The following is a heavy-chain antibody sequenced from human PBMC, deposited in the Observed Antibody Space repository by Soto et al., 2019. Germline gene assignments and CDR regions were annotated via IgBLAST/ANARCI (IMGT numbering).Heavy chain of an antibody. CDR1: GYSFTSYW. CDR3: ARNLASGSSSDY. V-gene: IGHV5-10-1*01. D-gene: IGHD1-26*01. J-gene: IGHJ4*02. Sequence: GESLKISCNGSGYSFTSYWISWVRQMPGKGLEWMGRIDPSDSYTNYSPSFQGHVTISADKSISTAYLQWSSLKASDTAMYYCARNLASGSSSDYWGQGTLVTVSS. CDR2: IDPSDSYT.